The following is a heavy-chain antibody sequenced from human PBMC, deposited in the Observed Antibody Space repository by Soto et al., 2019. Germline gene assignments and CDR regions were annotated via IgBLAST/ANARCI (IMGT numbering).Heavy chain of an antibody. CDR2: IIPIFSTA. D-gene: IGHD1-26*01. J-gene: IGHJ5*02. CDR3: ARGPPVGAPHTSWFDP. V-gene: IGHV1-69*13. Sequence: ASVKVSCKASGGTFSSYAISWVRQAPGQGLEWMGGIIPIFSTANYAQKFQGRVTNTAEESTSTAYMELSSLRSEDTAVYYCARGPPVGAPHTSWFDPWGQGTLVTVSS. CDR1: GGTFSSYA.